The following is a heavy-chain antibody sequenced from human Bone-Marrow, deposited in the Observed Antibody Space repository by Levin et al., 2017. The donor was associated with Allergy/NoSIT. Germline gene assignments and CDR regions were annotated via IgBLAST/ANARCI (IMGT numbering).Heavy chain of an antibody. J-gene: IGHJ3*02. V-gene: IGHV3-9*01. CDR1: AFLFSASP. D-gene: IGHD1-1*01. CDR3: AKAVGLGTINAFDI. CDR2: LSWNGDVI. Sequence: SLRLSCFTSAFLFSASPLHWVRQAPGKGLEWVSGLSWNGDVIGFADSVKGRFSISRANAKNSLFLEMNNLRVEDTALYYCAKAVGLGTINAFDIWGQGTLVTVSS.